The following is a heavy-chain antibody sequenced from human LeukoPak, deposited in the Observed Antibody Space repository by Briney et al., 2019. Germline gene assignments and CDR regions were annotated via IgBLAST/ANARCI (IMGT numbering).Heavy chain of an antibody. Sequence: GGSLRLSCAASGFTFSDYYMSWIRQAPGKGLEWVSYISSSSSYTNYADSVKGRFTISRDNAKNSLYLQINSLRDEDTAVYYCARDGLRGIAFDIWGQGTMVTVSS. V-gene: IGHV3-11*06. J-gene: IGHJ3*02. D-gene: IGHD4-17*01. CDR3: ARDGLRGIAFDI. CDR2: ISSSSSYT. CDR1: GFTFSDYY.